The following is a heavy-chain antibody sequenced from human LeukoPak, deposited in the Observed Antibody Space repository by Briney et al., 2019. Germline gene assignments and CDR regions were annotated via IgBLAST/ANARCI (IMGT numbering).Heavy chain of an antibody. CDR3: ARAPERNWNCDY. J-gene: IGHJ4*02. V-gene: IGHV1-69*05. D-gene: IGHD1-7*01. CDR2: IIPIFGTA. CDR1: GGTFSSYA. Sequence: GSSVKVSCKASGGTFSSYAISWVRQAPGQGLEWMGRIIPIFGTANYAQKFQGRVAMTRDTSISTDYMDLSRLRSDDTAIYYCARAPERNWNCDYWGQGTLVTVSS.